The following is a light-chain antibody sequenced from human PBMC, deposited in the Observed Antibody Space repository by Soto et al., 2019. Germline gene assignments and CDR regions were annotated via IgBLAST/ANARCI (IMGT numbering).Light chain of an antibody. Sequence: EVVLTQSPGTLSLSPGERATLSCRASQSVNNYLAWYQQKPGQAPRLLIYDASKRATGTPARFSGSGSGTDFTLTISSLEPEDFAVYYCQHRTNWLFGPGTKVEIK. CDR2: DAS. V-gene: IGKV3-11*01. CDR1: QSVNNY. CDR3: QHRTNWL. J-gene: IGKJ3*01.